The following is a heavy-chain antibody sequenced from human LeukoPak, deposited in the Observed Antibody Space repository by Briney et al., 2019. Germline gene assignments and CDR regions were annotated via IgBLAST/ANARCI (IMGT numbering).Heavy chain of an antibody. CDR3: ARRGHYYESSGYLRPDAFDI. Sequence: GKSLKISCKGSGYSFSSYWIGWVRQMPGKGLEGMGIIYPGDSDTRYSPSFQGQVTISADKSISTAYLQWNSLKASGTAMYYCARRGHYYESSGYLRPDAFDIWGQGTIVTVSS. CDR2: IYPGDSDT. J-gene: IGHJ3*02. V-gene: IGHV5-51*01. CDR1: GYSFSSYW. D-gene: IGHD3-22*01.